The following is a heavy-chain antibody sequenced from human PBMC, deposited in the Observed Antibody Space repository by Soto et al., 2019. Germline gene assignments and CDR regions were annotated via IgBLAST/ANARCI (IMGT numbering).Heavy chain of an antibody. D-gene: IGHD3-3*01. V-gene: IGHV3-23*01. CDR2: ISGSGGST. CDR3: AKGGRFGVMITSNYYYYRMDV. Sequence: PGGSLRVFTAAPGFTVCRYAMSWVRQAPGKGLEWVSAISGSGGSTYYADSVKGRFTISRDNSKNTLYLQMNSLRAEDTAVYYCAKGGRFGVMITSNYYYYRMDVGGQVPTVTLCS. J-gene: IGHJ6*01. CDR1: GFTVCRYA.